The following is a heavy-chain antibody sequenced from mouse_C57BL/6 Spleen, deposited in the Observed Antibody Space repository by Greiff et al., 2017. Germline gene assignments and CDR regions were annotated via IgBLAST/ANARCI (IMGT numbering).Heavy chain of an antibody. CDR2: IYWDDDK. V-gene: IGHV8-12*01. CDR1: GFSLSTSGMG. Sequence: QVTLKVSGPGILQSSQTLSLTCSFSGFSLSTSGMGVSWIRQPSGKGLEWLAHIYWDDDKRYNPSLKSRLTISKDTSRNQVFLKITSVDTPDTATYYCARRGGSYYGSSYDYAMDYWGQGTSVTVSS. D-gene: IGHD1-1*01. CDR3: ARRGGSYYGSSYDYAMDY. J-gene: IGHJ4*01.